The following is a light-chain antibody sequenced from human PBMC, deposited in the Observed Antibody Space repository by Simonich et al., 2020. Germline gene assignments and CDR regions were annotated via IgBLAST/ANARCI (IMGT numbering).Light chain of an antibody. CDR1: SSDVGGYTY. V-gene: IGLV2-14*01. J-gene: IGLJ3*02. CDR2: DVS. Sequence: QSALTQPASVSGSPGQSITISCTGTSSDVGGYTYVSWYHQHPGKAPKLMIYDVSKPPSGVSTRFSGSKSGNTASLTITGLQAEDEADYYCSSYTSSSTWVFGGGTKLTVL. CDR3: SSYTSSSTWV.